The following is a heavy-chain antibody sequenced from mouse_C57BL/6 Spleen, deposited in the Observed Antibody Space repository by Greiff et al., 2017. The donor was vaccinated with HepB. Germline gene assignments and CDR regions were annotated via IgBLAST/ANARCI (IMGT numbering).Heavy chain of an antibody. CDR3: ARSYYGSIYYAMDY. V-gene: IGHV1-26*01. D-gene: IGHD1-1*01. CDR1: GYTFTDYY. J-gene: IGHJ4*01. Sequence: EVQLQQSGPELVKPGASVKISCKASGYTFTDYYMNWVKQSHGKSLEWIGDINPNNGGTSYNQKFKGKATLTVDKSSSTAYMELRSLTSEDSAVYYCARSYYGSIYYAMDYWGQGTSVTVSS. CDR2: INPNNGGT.